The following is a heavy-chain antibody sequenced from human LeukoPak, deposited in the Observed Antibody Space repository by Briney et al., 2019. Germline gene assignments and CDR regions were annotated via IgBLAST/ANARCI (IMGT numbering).Heavy chain of an antibody. D-gene: IGHD3-10*01. V-gene: IGHV4-34*01. CDR1: GGSFSGYY. Sequence: SETLSLTCAVYGGSFSGYYWSWIRQPPGKGLEWIGEINHSGSTNYNPSLKSRVTISVDTSKNQFSLKLSSVTAADTAVYYCARGTSTFRTYYYGSGSYYSWGGRLDYWGQGTLVTVSS. J-gene: IGHJ4*02. CDR3: ARGTSTFRTYYYGSGSYYSWGGRLDY. CDR2: INHSGST.